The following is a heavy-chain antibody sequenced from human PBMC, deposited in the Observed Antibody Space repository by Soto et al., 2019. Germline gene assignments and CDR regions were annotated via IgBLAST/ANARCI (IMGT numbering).Heavy chain of an antibody. Sequence: GGSLRLSCAASGFTFSSYAMSWVRQAPGKGLEWVSAISGSGGSTYYADSVKGRFTISRDNSKNTLYLQMNSLRAEDTAVYYCAKDKSVARYFDWLPFDYWGQGTLVTVSS. V-gene: IGHV3-23*01. CDR1: GFTFSSYA. CDR3: AKDKSVARYFDWLPFDY. D-gene: IGHD3-9*01. J-gene: IGHJ4*02. CDR2: ISGSGGST.